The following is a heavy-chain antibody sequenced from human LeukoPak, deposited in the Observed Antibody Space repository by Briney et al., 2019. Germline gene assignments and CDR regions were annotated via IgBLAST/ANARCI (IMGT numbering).Heavy chain of an antibody. V-gene: IGHV4-34*01. CDR1: GGSFSGYY. J-gene: IGHJ4*02. CDR3: ARERRRELRFLEWLPDYFDY. CDR2: INHSGST. D-gene: IGHD3-3*01. Sequence: SETLSLTCAVYGGSFSGYYWSWIRQPPGKGLEWIGEINHSGSTNYNPSLKSRVTISVDTSKNQFSLKLSSVTAADTAVYYCARERRRELRFLEWLPDYFDYWGQGTQVTVSS.